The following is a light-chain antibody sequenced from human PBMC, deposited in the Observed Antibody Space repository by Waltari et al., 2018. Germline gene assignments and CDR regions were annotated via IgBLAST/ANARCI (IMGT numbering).Light chain of an antibody. CDR3: QQYNRWPPIT. Sequence: EVVMTQSPAPLSLSPGQRGTLPCRASQSVADNIAWYQHKPGQAPSLLIYAASTRAIGIPARFTGSGSGTEFSLTISSLQSEDFAVYFCQQYNRWPPITFGPGTKVEI. J-gene: IGKJ3*01. V-gene: IGKV3-15*01. CDR1: QSVADN. CDR2: AAS.